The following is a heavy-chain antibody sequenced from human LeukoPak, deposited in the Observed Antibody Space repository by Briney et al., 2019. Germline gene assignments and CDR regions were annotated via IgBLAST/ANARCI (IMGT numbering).Heavy chain of an antibody. CDR1: GFTFSSNY. CDR3: ARDRRMIAAATLYYMDV. Sequence: GGSLRLSCAASGFTFSSNYMSWVRQAPGKGLEWVSVIYSGGSTYYADSVKGRFTISRDNSKNTLYLQMTSLRAEDTAVYYCARDRRMIAAATLYYMDVWGKGTTVTVSS. CDR2: IYSGGST. D-gene: IGHD6-13*01. V-gene: IGHV3-53*01. J-gene: IGHJ6*03.